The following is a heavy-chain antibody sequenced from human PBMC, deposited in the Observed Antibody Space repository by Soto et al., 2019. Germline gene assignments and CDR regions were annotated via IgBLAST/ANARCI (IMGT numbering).Heavy chain of an antibody. V-gene: IGHV1-3*01. CDR1: GYTFTSYA. CDR2: INAGNGNT. CDR3: ARDPPYGDYELRYWFDP. J-gene: IGHJ5*02. D-gene: IGHD4-17*01. Sequence: ASVKVSFKASGYTFTSYAMHWVRQAPGQRLEWMGWINAGNGNTKYSQKFQGRVTITRDTSASTAYMELSSLRSEDTAVYYCARDPPYGDYELRYWFDPWGQGTLVTVSS.